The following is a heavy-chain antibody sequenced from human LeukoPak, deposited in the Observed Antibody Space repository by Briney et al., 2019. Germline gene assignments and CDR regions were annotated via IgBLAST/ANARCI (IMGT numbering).Heavy chain of an antibody. CDR2: INPSGGST. Sequence: GASVKVSCKASGYTFTSYYMHWVRQAPGQGLEWMGIINPSGGSTSYAQKFQGRVTMTRDTSTSTVYMELSSLRSEDTAVYCCARVDYYGSGSYYPSDYWGQGTLVTVSS. CDR1: GYTFTSYY. D-gene: IGHD3-10*01. J-gene: IGHJ4*02. V-gene: IGHV1-46*01. CDR3: ARVDYYGSGSYYPSDY.